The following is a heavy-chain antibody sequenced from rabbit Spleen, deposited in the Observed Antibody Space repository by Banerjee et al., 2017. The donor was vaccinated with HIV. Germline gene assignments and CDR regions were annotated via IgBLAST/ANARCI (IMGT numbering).Heavy chain of an antibody. CDR3: ARDLDDVIGWNFGW. CDR1: GFTLSSYY. J-gene: IGHJ6*01. V-gene: IGHV1S7*01. CDR2: IDPVFGIT. D-gene: IGHD4-1*01. Sequence: QLVESGGGLVQPGGSLKLSCKASGFTLSSYYMNWVRQAPGKGLEWIGYIDPVFGITYYENWVNGRFSISRENAQNTVTLQMTSLTAADTATCFCARDLDDVIGWNFGWWGPGTIVTV.